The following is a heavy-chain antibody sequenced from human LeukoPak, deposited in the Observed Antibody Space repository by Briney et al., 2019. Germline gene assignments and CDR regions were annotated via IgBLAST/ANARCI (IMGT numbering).Heavy chain of an antibody. D-gene: IGHD1-1*01. J-gene: IGHJ4*02. CDR2: IYYSGSS. V-gene: IGHV4-61*01. CDR1: GGSVSRDSYY. Sequence: PSETLSLTCTVSGGSVSRDSYYWSWIRQPPGKGLEWIGYIYYSGSSNYNPSLKSRVTISVDTSKNQVSLKLSSVIAADTAVYYCATRPSGSDRFLPYFDYWGEGALLTVSS. CDR3: ATRPSGSDRFLPYFDY.